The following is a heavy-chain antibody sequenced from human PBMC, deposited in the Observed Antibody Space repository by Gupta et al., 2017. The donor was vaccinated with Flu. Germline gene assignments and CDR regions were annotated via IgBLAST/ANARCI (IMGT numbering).Heavy chain of an antibody. J-gene: IGHJ4*02. V-gene: IGHV3-49*03. CDR3: ARDPYYFEY. CDR1: FNFGDYS. Sequence: FNFGDYSMSWFRQAAGKGLEWVGFIRSRAYGGTTEYAASVKGRFTISRDDSKGIAYLQMNSLETEDTAVYNCARDPYYFEYWGQGTRGTVSS. CDR2: IRSRAYGGTT. D-gene: IGHD3-16*01.